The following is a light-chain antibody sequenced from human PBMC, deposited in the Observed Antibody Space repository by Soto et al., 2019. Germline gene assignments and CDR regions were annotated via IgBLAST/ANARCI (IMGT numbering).Light chain of an antibody. CDR1: QPISRW. CDR2: EAS. V-gene: IGKV1-5*03. CDR3: QQCKGYPYT. Sequence: DIQMTQSPSTVSASVGDRVTITCRASQPISRWLAWYQQKPGKAPKLLIYEASTLEIGVSSRFSGSGSGTEFTLTISSLQPDDFATYFCQQCKGYPYTFGQGPKLEI. J-gene: IGKJ2*01.